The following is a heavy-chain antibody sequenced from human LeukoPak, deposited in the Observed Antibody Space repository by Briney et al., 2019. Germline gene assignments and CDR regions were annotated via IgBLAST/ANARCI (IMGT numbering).Heavy chain of an antibody. CDR2: ISGSGGST. Sequence: GGSLRLSCAASGFTFSSYAMSWVRQAPGKGLEWVSAISGSGGSTYYADSVKGRFTISRDNSKNTLYLQMNSLRAEDTAVYYCAKREVIGVVPAADFDYWGQGTLVTVSS. V-gene: IGHV3-23*01. D-gene: IGHD2-2*01. CDR1: GFTFSSYA. J-gene: IGHJ4*02. CDR3: AKREVIGVVPAADFDY.